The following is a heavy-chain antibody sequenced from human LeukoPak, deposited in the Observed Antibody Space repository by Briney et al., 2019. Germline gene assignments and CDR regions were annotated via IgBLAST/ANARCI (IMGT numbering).Heavy chain of an antibody. Sequence: SETLSLTCTVSGGSITDYYWSWIRQPPGKGLEWIGYIYYSGNTNYNPSLKSRVTISVDTSKTQFSLRLSSVTAADTAMYYCARGGIKGSTGPRSFDYWGQGTLVTASS. CDR2: IYYSGNT. CDR1: GGSITDYY. J-gene: IGHJ4*02. D-gene: IGHD1-26*01. V-gene: IGHV4-59*01. CDR3: ARGGIKGSTGPRSFDY.